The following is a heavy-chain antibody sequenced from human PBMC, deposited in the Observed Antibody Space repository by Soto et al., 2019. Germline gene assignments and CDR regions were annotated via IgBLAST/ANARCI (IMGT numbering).Heavy chain of an antibody. CDR3: ARAAYSSSQTSLFDT. D-gene: IGHD6-13*01. CDR2: INSNGSNI. V-gene: IGHV3-21*01. Sequence: GGSLRLSCAASRFTFSSYSIHWVRQAPRKGLEWVSRINSNGSNIYYADSVKGRITISRDNAKNTLDLQMNSLRAEDTAVYYWARAAYSSSQTSLFDTWGEGTLVTVSS. CDR1: RFTFSSYS. J-gene: IGHJ5*02.